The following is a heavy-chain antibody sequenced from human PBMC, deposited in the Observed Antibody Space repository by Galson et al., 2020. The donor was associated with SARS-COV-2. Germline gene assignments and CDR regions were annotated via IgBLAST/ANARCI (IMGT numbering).Heavy chain of an antibody. Sequence: TGGSLRLSCAASGFTFSSYAMHWVRQAPGKGLEWVASIPDDGTNKYYADSVKGRFTISRDNSKNTLYLQMNSLRAEDTAVYYCVRAEYGGFDSGVEPWGQGTLVRVSS. D-gene: IGHD5-12*01. CDR1: GFTFSSYA. CDR3: VRAEYGGFDSGVEP. CDR2: IPDDGTNK. J-gene: IGHJ4*02. V-gene: IGHV3-30-3*01.